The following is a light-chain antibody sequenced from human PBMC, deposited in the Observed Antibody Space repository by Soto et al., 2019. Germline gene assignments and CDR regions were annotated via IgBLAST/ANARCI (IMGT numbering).Light chain of an antibody. CDR1: SSNIGAGYD. CDR2: GNS. V-gene: IGLV1-40*01. Sequence: QSVLTQPPSVSVAPGQRVTISCTGSSSNIGAGYDVHWYQQLPGTAPKLLIYGNSNRPSGVPDRFSGSKSGTSASLAITGLQAEDEADYYCQSYDSSGVVFGGGTKVTVL. J-gene: IGLJ2*01. CDR3: QSYDSSGVV.